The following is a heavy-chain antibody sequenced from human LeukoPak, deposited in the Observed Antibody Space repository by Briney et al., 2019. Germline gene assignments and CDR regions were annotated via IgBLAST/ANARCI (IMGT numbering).Heavy chain of an antibody. CDR2: IYYSGST. D-gene: IGHD2/OR15-2a*01. CDR1: GGSISSYY. V-gene: IGHV4-59*08. J-gene: IGHJ4*02. Sequence: SETLSLTCTVSGGSISSYYWSWIRQPPGKGLEWIGYIYYSGSTNYNPSLKSRVTISVDTSKNQFSLKLSSVTAADTAVYYCAAQILLCHYYWGQGALVTVSS. CDR3: AAQILLCHYY.